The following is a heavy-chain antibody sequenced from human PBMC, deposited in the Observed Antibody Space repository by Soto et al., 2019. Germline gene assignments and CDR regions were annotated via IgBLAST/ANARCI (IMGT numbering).Heavy chain of an antibody. J-gene: IGHJ6*02. D-gene: IGHD6-19*01. CDR1: GYTFTTYG. V-gene: IGHV1-18*01. Sequence: QVHLVQSGAEVKKPGASVKVSCKASGYTFTTYGISWVRQAPGQGLEWMGWVSAKNGNTKYAQKLQGRVTMTTDTXTXXAYMELRSLRSEDTAVYYCARQQWVVDDYYSGMDVWGQGTTVTVSS. CDR2: VSAKNGNT. CDR3: ARQQWVVDDYYSGMDV.